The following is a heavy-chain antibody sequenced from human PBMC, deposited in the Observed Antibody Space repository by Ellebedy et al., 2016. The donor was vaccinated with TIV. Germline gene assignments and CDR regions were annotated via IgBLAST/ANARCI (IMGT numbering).Heavy chain of an antibody. D-gene: IGHD2-21*01. Sequence: MPSETLSLTCTVSGGSIASFFWSWLRQSPGRGLEWIAYISDTGSTNYNPSLKSPVTISLDTPENQFSLKLTSATAADTAVYFCARSRVRQCGGYECSPTHFDFWGPGTLVTVSS. CDR3: ARSRVRQCGGYECSPTHFDF. J-gene: IGHJ4*02. V-gene: IGHV4-59*01. CDR2: ISDTGST. CDR1: GGSIASFF.